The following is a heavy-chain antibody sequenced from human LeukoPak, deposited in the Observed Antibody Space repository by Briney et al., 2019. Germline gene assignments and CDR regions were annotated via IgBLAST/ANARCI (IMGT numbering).Heavy chain of an antibody. CDR1: GGSISSGRYY. CDR3: ARDGRLTGFDY. V-gene: IGHV4-31*03. Sequence: AQTLSLTCTVSGGSISSGRYYCSSIRQHPGKGLEWIGYIYYSGRTYYNPPLKSRVTISVDTSKNQFSLKLSSVTAADTAVYYCARDGRLTGFDYWGQGTLVTVSS. J-gene: IGHJ4*02. CDR2: IYYSGRT. D-gene: IGHD7-27*01.